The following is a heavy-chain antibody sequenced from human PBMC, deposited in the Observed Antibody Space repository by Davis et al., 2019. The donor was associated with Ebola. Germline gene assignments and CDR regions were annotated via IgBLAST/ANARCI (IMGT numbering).Heavy chain of an antibody. Sequence: MPSETLSLTCAVYVGSLSGYYWCWIRQSPGKELEWIGYFYPNGKTDSNPSVTSRVTMSLDTSNKHFSLDFRSVTAADTAVYYCAVVLAESDIGLWGPGAPVTVSS. CDR1: VGSLSGYY. D-gene: IGHD2-15*01. CDR2: FYPNGKT. V-gene: IGHV4-59*01. J-gene: IGHJ5*02. CDR3: AVVLAESDIGL.